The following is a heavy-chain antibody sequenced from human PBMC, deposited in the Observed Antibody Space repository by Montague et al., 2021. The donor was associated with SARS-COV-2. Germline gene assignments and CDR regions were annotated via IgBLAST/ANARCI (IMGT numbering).Heavy chain of an antibody. CDR1: GGSISSGDYY. CDR2: EYYSGST. V-gene: IGHV4-61*08. J-gene: IGHJ4*02. CDR3: ARGFDY. Sequence: SETLSLTCTVSGGSISSGDYYWSWNRQPPGKGLEWNGYEYYSGSTNYNPTLRSRVTVAVDTSKNQFSLKLSSVTDADTAVYDCARGFDYWGQGTLVTVSS.